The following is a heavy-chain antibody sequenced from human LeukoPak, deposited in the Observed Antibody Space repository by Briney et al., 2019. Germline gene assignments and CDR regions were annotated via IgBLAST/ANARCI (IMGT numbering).Heavy chain of an antibody. V-gene: IGHV3-23*01. J-gene: IGHJ4*02. Sequence: GGSLRLSCAASGFTFSSYWMSWVRQAPGKGLEWVSAISGSGGSTYYADSVKGRFTISRDNSKNTLYLQMNSLRAEDTAVYYCARSGGSGSSEGYYFDYWGQGTLVTVSS. CDR3: ARSGGSGSSEGYYFDY. D-gene: IGHD3-10*01. CDR2: ISGSGGST. CDR1: GFTFSSYW.